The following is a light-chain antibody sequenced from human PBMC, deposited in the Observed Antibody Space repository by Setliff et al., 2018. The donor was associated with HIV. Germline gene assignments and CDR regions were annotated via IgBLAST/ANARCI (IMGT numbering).Light chain of an antibody. CDR2: GAS. CDR1: RSFSSSY. CDR3: QQYAYSPFT. Sequence: EIVLTKSPGTLSLSPGEGATVSCRTSRSFSSSYLAWYQQKPDQAPRFLMFGASTRATGIPDRFSGSGSGTDFTLTISRLEPEDSAVYYCQQYAYSPFTFGGGTKV. V-gene: IGKV3-20*01. J-gene: IGKJ4*01.